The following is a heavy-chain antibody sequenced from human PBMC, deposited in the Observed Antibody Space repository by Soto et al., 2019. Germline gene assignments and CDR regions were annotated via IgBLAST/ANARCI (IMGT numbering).Heavy chain of an antibody. CDR1: GGSISSYY. J-gene: IGHJ5*02. Sequence: QVQLQESGPGLVKPSETLSLTCTVSGGSISSYYWSWIRQPPGKGLELIGYIYYTGSTNYNPSLKSRVTISVDTSKNQFSLKLSSVTAADTAVYYCAGTTSSWYWWFDPWGQGTLVTVSS. D-gene: IGHD6-13*01. V-gene: IGHV4-59*01. CDR2: IYYTGST. CDR3: AGTTSSWYWWFDP.